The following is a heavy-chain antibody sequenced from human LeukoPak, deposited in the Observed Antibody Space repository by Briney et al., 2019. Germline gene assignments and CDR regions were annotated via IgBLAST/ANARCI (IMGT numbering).Heavy chain of an antibody. CDR2: IYYSGST. CDR1: GGSISSGGYY. J-gene: IGHJ6*03. V-gene: IGHV4-31*03. D-gene: IGHD2-2*01. Sequence: PSETLSLTCTVSGGSISSGGYYWSWIRQHPGKGLEWIGYIYYSGSTYYNPSLKSRVTISVDTSKNQFSLKLSSVTAADTAVYYCARDPSRGSSVYYYYMDVWGKGTTVTVSS. CDR3: ARDPSRGSSVYYYYMDV.